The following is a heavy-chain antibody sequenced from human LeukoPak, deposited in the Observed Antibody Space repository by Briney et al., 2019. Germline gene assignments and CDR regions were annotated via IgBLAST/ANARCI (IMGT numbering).Heavy chain of an antibody. CDR2: IYYSGST. V-gene: IGHV4-31*03. Sequence: PSQTLSLTCTVSGGSISSGGYYWSWIRQHPGKGLEWIGYIYYSGSTYYNPSLKSRVTISVDTSKNQFSLKLSSMTAADTAVYYCARVNPLRYFDWFGGNLRANWFDPWGQGTLVTVSS. CDR1: GGSISSGGYY. CDR3: ARVNPLRYFDWFGGNLRANWFDP. J-gene: IGHJ5*02. D-gene: IGHD3-9*01.